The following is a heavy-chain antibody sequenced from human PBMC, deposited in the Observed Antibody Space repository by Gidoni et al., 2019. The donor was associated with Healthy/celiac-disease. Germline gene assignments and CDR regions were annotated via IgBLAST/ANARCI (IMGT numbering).Heavy chain of an antibody. CDR2: ISSNSSYI. CDR3: ARSDYGDYVIDY. J-gene: IGHJ4*02. CDR1: GSTFSSYS. Sequence: EVQLVESGGGLVKPVGSLRRSCAASGSTFSSYSMNWVRQAPGKGLEWVSSISSNSSYIYYADSVKGRFTITRDNAKNSLYLQMNSLRAEDTAVYYCARSDYGDYVIDYWGQGTLVTVSS. D-gene: IGHD4-17*01. V-gene: IGHV3-21*01.